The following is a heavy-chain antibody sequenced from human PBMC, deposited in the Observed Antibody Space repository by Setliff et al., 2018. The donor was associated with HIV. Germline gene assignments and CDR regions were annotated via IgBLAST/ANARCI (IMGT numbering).Heavy chain of an antibody. V-gene: IGHV3-7*01. Sequence: PGGSLRLSCIASGFTFSSYWMTWVRQAPGKGPECVANIKEDGSEKYYLGSVRGRFTISRDNAKNLVYLQMSRLRAEDTAVYYCARLVVLVPGHMEYYDYWGQGSLVTVSS. J-gene: IGHJ4*02. CDR1: GFTFSSYW. CDR2: IKEDGSEK. D-gene: IGHD2-8*02. CDR3: ARLVVLVPGHMEYYDY.